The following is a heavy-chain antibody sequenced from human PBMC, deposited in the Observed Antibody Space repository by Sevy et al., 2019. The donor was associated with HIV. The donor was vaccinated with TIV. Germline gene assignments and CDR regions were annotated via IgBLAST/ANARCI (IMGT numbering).Heavy chain of an antibody. J-gene: IGHJ4*02. Sequence: SETLSLTCAVSGYSISSDYYYGWIRQPPGKGLEWFGSIYHSGSTYYNPSLKSRVTISVDTSKNQFSLKLSSVTAADTAVYYWARETDSFDYWGQGTLVTVSS. CDR2: IYHSGST. CDR1: GYSISSDYY. CDR3: ARETDSFDY. V-gene: IGHV4-38-2*02.